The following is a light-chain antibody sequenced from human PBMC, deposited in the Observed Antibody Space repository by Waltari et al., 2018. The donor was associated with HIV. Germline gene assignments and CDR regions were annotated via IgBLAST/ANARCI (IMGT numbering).Light chain of an antibody. CDR3: QQYYSTPRT. J-gene: IGKJ1*01. CDR1: QSVLYSSNNQNY. V-gene: IGKV4-1*01. CDR2: WAS. Sequence: IVMTQSPDSLAVSLGERATINCKSSQSVLYSSNNQNYLAWYQQKPGQPPKLLIYWASTRESGVPDRFSGSGSGTDFTLTISSLQAEDVAVYYCQQYYSTPRTFGQGTKVEIK.